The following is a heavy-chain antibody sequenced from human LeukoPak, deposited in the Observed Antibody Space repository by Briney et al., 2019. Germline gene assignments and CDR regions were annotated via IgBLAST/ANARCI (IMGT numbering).Heavy chain of an antibody. V-gene: IGHV1-69*05. Sequence: SVKVSCKASGGTFSSYAISWVRQAPGQGLEWMGGIIPIFGTANYAQKFQGRVTITTDESTSTAYMELSSLRSEDTAVYSCASVVTEMATSSGWGYYYYMDVWGKGTTVTVSS. CDR3: ASVVTEMATSSGWGYYYYMDV. CDR2: IIPIFGTA. CDR1: GGTFSSYA. J-gene: IGHJ6*03. D-gene: IGHD5-24*01.